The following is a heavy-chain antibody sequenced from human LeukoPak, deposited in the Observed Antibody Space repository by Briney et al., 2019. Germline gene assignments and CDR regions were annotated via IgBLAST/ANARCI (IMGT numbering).Heavy chain of an antibody. CDR3: ARHPKVPAAKKGDYYYYMDV. CDR1: GGSISSYY. Sequence: PSETLSLTCTVSGGSISSYYWSWIRQPPGKGLEWIGSIYYSGSTYYNPSLKSRVTISVDTSKNQFSLKLSSVTAADTAVYYCARHPKVPAAKKGDYYYYMDVWGKGTTVTVSS. D-gene: IGHD2-2*01. CDR2: IYYSGST. J-gene: IGHJ6*03. V-gene: IGHV4-59*05.